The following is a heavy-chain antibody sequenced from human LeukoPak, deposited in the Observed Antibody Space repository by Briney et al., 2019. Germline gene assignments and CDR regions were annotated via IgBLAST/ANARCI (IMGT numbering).Heavy chain of an antibody. CDR1: GGSFSGYY. J-gene: IGHJ3*02. CDR3: ARGMYGSGSYYRVLDAFDI. V-gene: IGHV4-34*01. D-gene: IGHD3-10*01. CDR2: INHSGST. Sequence: RSSETLSLTCAVYGGSFSGYYWSWLRQPPGKGLEWIGEINHSGSTNYNPSLKSRVTISVDTSKNQFSLKLSSVTAADTAVYYCARGMYGSGSYYRVLDAFDIWGQGTMVTASS.